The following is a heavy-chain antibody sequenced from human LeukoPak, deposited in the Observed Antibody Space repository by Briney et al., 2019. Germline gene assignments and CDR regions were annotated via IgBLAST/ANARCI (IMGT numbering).Heavy chain of an antibody. CDR2: SNEDGSTT. V-gene: IGHV3-74*01. D-gene: IGHD1-26*01. J-gene: IGHJ4*02. CDR1: GFTFSSNW. CDR3: VRDLGGRSGH. Sequence: GGSLRLSCAASGFTFSSNWMHWVRQAPGKGLVWVSRSNEDGSTTNYADSVKGRFTISRDNAKDTLYLQMNSLTAEDTAVYYCVRDLGGRSGHWGQGTLVTVSS.